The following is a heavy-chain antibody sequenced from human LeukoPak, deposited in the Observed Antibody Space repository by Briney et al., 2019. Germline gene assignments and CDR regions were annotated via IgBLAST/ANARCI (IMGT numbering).Heavy chain of an antibody. D-gene: IGHD2-2*01. CDR3: ARDTSDIVVVPAANDY. J-gene: IGHJ4*02. V-gene: IGHV1-69*13. Sequence: ASVKVSCKASGGTFSSYAISWVRQAPGQGLEWMGGIIPIFGTANYAQKFQGRVTITADESTSTAYMELSSLRSEDTAVYYCARDTSDIVVVPAANDYWGQGTLVTVSS. CDR2: IIPIFGTA. CDR1: GGTFSSYA.